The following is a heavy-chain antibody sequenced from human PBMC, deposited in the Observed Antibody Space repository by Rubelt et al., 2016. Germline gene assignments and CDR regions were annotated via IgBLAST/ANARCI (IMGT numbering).Heavy chain of an antibody. CDR2: IHWEDDK. J-gene: IGHJ4*02. V-gene: IGHV2-5*02. CDR1: GFSLSTSGVG. Sequence: QITLKESGPTLVKTTQTLTLTCTFSGFSLSTSGVGVGWIRQPPGKALEWLALIHWEDDKRDSPSLTSRPTIPQDTSKNPVVLTMTNMNPVDTATYYRAHSFTMVRGVITTPYFDYWGQGTLVTVSS. CDR3: AHSFTMVRGVITTPYFDY. D-gene: IGHD3-10*01.